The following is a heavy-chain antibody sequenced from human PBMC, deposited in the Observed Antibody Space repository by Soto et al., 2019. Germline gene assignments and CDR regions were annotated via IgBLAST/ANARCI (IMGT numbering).Heavy chain of an antibody. CDR3: ARQRPTDGRWEFANYYGMDV. CDR1: GGSISGSSFY. D-gene: IGHD1-26*01. V-gene: IGHV4-39*01. J-gene: IGHJ6*02. CDR2: IHYSGST. Sequence: PSETLSLTCAVSGGSISGSSFYWGWIRQPPEKGLESIGSIHYSGSTYYNPSLKSRVTMSVDTSKNQFSLKLSSVTAADTAVYYCARQRPTDGRWEFANYYGMDVWGQGTPVTVSS.